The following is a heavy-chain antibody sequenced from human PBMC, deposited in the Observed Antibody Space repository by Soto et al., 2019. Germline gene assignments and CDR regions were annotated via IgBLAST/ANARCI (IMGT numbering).Heavy chain of an antibody. CDR2: LKPDNGGT. V-gene: IGHV1-2*02. CDR3: ARDLCPLGSGSPCPTFGMDL. J-gene: IGHJ6*02. Sequence: QVQLVQSGAEVKPPGASVKVSCKASGYTFTGHYMHWVRQVSGRRLEFLGWLKPDNGGTYYAPKFQGRVTFTRDTSNTTAYMEMSVLHSDDTAVYFCARDLCPLGSGSPCPTFGMDLWGQGTTVAVSS. D-gene: IGHD3-10*01. CDR1: GYTFTGHY.